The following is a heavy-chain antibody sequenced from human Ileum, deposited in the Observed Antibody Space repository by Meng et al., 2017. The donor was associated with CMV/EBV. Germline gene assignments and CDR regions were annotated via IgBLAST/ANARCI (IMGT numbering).Heavy chain of an antibody. Sequence: ASAKVSCKASGYTFTSYYMHWLRQAPGQGLEWRGIINPSVDSTSYTQMLQGRVTMTRDTSTSTAYMELSSLRSEDTAVYYCATIVGATAFDYWGQGTLVTVSS. CDR3: ATIVGATAFDY. CDR1: GYTFTSYY. D-gene: IGHD1-26*01. J-gene: IGHJ4*02. CDR2: INPSVDST. V-gene: IGHV1-46*04.